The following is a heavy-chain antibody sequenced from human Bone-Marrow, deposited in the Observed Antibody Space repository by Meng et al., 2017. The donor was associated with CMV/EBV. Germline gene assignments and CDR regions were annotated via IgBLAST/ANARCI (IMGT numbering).Heavy chain of an antibody. Sequence: ASVKVSCKASGYTFTAYYIHWVRQAPGQGLKWLGWINPDSGGTKHAQKFQGRVTMTRDTSITTAYMELNRLRSDDTAVYFCARDTKDSYDLWSAPSPEPDNGMDVWGQGTTVTVSS. CDR3: ARDTKDSYDLWSAPSPEPDNGMDV. CDR2: INPDSGGT. CDR1: GYTFTAYY. D-gene: IGHD3-3*01. V-gene: IGHV1-2*02. J-gene: IGHJ6*02.